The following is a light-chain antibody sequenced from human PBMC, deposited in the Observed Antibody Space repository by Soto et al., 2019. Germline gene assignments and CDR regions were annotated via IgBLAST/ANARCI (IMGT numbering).Light chain of an antibody. V-gene: IGLV2-23*02. CDR1: SSDVGGYNY. CDR2: EVS. Sequence: QSALTQPASVSGSPGQSITISCTGTSSDVGGYNYVSWYQQQSGKAPKLMIHEVSNRPSGVSNRFSGSKSGNTASLTISGLQAEDEADYYCCSYAGFSTFVVFGGGTKLTVL. CDR3: CSYAGFSTFVV. J-gene: IGLJ2*01.